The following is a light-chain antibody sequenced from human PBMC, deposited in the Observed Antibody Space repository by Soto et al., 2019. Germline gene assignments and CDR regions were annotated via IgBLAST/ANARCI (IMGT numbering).Light chain of an antibody. CDR2: DAS. Sequence: EIVLTQSPATLSLSPGERATLSCRASQSVSRYLAWYQQKPGQSPRLLIYDASIRATGIPARFSGSGSGTDFTLIFNSLEPDDFAVYYCQQRSNWPITFGQGTRLGIK. V-gene: IGKV3-11*01. CDR1: QSVSRY. J-gene: IGKJ5*01. CDR3: QQRSNWPIT.